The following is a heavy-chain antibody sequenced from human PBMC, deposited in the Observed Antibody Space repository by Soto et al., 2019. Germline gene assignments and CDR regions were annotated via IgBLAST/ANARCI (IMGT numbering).Heavy chain of an antibody. J-gene: IGHJ3*02. CDR3: ARGPPIGYCSGGSCYSDNLAFDI. CDR1: GYTFTSYY. V-gene: IGHV1-46*01. CDR2: INPSGGST. Sequence: GASVKVSCKASGYTFTSYYMHWVRQAPGQGLEWMGIINPSGGSTSYAQKFQGRVTMTRDTSTSTVYMELSSLRSEDTAVYYCARGPPIGYCSGGSCYSDNLAFDIWGQGTMVTVS. D-gene: IGHD2-15*01.